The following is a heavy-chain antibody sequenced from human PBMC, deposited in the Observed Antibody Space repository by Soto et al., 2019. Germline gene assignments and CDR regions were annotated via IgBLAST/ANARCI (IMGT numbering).Heavy chain of an antibody. Sequence: QVQLQESGPGLVKPSQTLSLTCTVSGGSISSGGYYWSWIRQHPGKGLEWIGYIYYSGSTYYNPSLKSRVTISVDTSKNQFSLKLSSVTAADTAVYYCARDQTITYSSSPTDYYYGMDVWGQGTTVTVSS. J-gene: IGHJ6*02. CDR1: GGSISSGGYY. CDR3: ARDQTITYSSSPTDYYYGMDV. V-gene: IGHV4-31*03. D-gene: IGHD6-13*01. CDR2: IYYSGST.